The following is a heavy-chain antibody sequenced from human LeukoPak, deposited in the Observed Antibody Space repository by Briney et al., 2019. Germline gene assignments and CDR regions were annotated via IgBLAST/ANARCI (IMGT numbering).Heavy chain of an antibody. CDR3: ARVFGDYPDY. CDR1: GGSISNGGYY. D-gene: IGHD2-21*01. V-gene: IGHV4-31*03. J-gene: IGHJ4*02. CDR2: IYYSGST. Sequence: SETLSLTCTVSGGSISNGGYYWSWIRQHPGKGLEWVGYIYYSGSTYYNPSLKSRVTISVDTSKNQFSLKLSSVTAADTAVYYCARVFGDYPDYWGQGTLVTASS.